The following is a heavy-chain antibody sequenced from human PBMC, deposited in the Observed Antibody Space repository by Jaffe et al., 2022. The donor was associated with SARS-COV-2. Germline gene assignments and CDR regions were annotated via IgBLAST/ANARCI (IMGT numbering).Heavy chain of an antibody. CDR3: ARGEHHYDMLTGYFPDLYDSLDV. Sequence: QVQLVQSGAEVKKPGSSVKVSCKASGGTFSNYAINWVRQAPGQGLEWMGGIIPIFRTGNYAQKFQGRVTITADDSTTTAYMELNSLRSEDTAIYYCARGEHHYDMLTGYFPDLYDSLDVWGQGTMVTVSS. J-gene: IGHJ3*01. CDR2: IIPIFRTG. V-gene: IGHV1-69*01. CDR1: GGTFSNYA. D-gene: IGHD3-9*01.